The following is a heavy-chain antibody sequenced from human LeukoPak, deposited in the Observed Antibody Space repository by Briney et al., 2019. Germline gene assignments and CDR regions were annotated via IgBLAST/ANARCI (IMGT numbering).Heavy chain of an antibody. V-gene: IGHV3-21*01. D-gene: IGHD4-17*01. CDR1: GFTFSNAW. CDR3: ARGHTAVTRHFDF. CDR2: ISSGSSAI. J-gene: IGHJ4*02. Sequence: GGSLRLSCAASGFTFSNAWMSWVRQAPGKGLEWVSIISSGSSAIFSADALKGRFTISRDDAKNLLYLDMNSLRAEDTAVYYCARGHTAVTRHFDFWGQGTLVTVSS.